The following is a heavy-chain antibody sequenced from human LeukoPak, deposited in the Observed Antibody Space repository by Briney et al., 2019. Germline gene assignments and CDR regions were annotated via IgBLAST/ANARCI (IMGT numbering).Heavy chain of an antibody. V-gene: IGHV3-7*01. CDR1: GFTFSTHW. Sequence: GGSLRLSCAASGFTFSTHWMSWVRQAPGKGLEWVAHIKKDGSEKYYVGSVEGRFIISRDNAKNSVYLQMNSLRAEDTAVYSCAREYSSSSLSDYWGQGTLVTVSS. J-gene: IGHJ4*02. CDR3: AREYSSSSLSDY. D-gene: IGHD6-6*01. CDR2: IKKDGSEK.